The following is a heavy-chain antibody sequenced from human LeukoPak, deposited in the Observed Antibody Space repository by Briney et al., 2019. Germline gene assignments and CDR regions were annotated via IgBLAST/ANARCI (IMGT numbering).Heavy chain of an antibody. J-gene: IGHJ4*02. Sequence: PSETLSLTCSVSGGSITNHYWSWIRQPPGRGLEWIGYIYYSGSTHYNPSLKSRVTISVDTSRNQFSLNLTSMTAADTAVYYCVRHFAPFRLGPHFDYWGQGSLVTVSS. V-gene: IGHV4-59*08. CDR2: IYYSGST. CDR1: GGSITNHY. CDR3: VRHFAPFRLGPHFDY. D-gene: IGHD1-14*01.